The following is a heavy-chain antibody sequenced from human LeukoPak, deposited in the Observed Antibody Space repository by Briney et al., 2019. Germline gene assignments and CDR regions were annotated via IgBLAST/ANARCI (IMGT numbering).Heavy chain of an antibody. CDR3: ARAHGSGSYYNPSPFDY. CDR2: IYSGGST. Sequence: GGSLRLSCAASGFTFSDYYMSWVRQAPGKGLEWVSVIYSGGSTYYADSVKGRFTISRDNSKNTLYLQMNSLRAEDTAVYYCARAHGSGSYYNPSPFDYWGQGTLVTVSS. V-gene: IGHV3-53*01. J-gene: IGHJ4*02. CDR1: GFTFSDYY. D-gene: IGHD3-10*01.